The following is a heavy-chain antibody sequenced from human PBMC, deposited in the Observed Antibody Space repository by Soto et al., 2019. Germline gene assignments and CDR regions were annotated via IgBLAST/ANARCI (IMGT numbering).Heavy chain of an antibody. V-gene: IGHV3-21*01. Sequence: EVQLVESGGGLVKPGGSLRLSCAASGFTFSSYSMNWVRQAPGKGLEWVSSISSSSSYIYYADSVKGRFTISRDNAKNSLYLQMNRLRAEDTAVYYCARKVGELDYFDYWGQGTLVTVSS. CDR2: ISSSSSYI. J-gene: IGHJ4*02. D-gene: IGHD1-26*01. CDR3: ARKVGELDYFDY. CDR1: GFTFSSYS.